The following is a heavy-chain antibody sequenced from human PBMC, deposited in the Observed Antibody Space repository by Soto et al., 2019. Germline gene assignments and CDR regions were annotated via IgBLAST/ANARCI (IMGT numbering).Heavy chain of an antibody. Sequence: SETLSLTCTVSGGSISSGDYYWSWIRQPPGKGLEWIGYIYYSGSTYYNPSLKSRVTISVGTSKNQFSLKLSSVTAADTAVYYCARGLTLLQYYYDSSGHLGYYFDYWGQGTLVTVSS. CDR1: GGSISSGDYY. CDR2: IYYSGST. J-gene: IGHJ4*02. V-gene: IGHV4-30-4*02. CDR3: ARGLTLLQYYYDSSGHLGYYFDY. D-gene: IGHD3-22*01.